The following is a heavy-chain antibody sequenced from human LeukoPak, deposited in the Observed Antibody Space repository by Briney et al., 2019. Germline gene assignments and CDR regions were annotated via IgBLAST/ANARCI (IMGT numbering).Heavy chain of an antibody. CDR1: GYTFTNYY. V-gene: IGHV1-46*01. D-gene: IGHD6-13*01. CDR2: ISPSGAST. CDR3: ARSSSSWYPYYYYYMDV. Sequence: ASVKVSCKASGYTFTNYYMHWVRQAPGQGLEWMGMISPSGASTSYAQKFQGRVTMTRDVSTSTAYMELSSLRSEDTAVYYCARSSSSWYPYYYYYMDVWGKGTTVTVSS. J-gene: IGHJ6*03.